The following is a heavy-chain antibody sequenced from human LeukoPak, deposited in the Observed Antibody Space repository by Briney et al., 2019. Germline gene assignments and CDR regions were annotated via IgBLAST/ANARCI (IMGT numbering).Heavy chain of an antibody. CDR2: ISYDGSNK. CDR3: AKPAYAGYYYYMDV. Sequence: PGGSLRLSCAASGFTFSSYGMYWVRQAPGKGLEWVALISYDGSNKYYADSVKGRFTISRDNSKNTLYLQMNSLRVEDTAVYYCAKPAYAGYYYYMDVWGKGTTVTVSS. V-gene: IGHV3-30*18. J-gene: IGHJ6*03. CDR1: GFTFSSYG. D-gene: IGHD3-16*01.